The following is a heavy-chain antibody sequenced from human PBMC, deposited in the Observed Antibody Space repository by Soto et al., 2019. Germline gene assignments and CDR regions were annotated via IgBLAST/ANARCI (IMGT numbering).Heavy chain of an antibody. CDR1: GGSISSYY. D-gene: IGHD3-22*01. J-gene: IGHJ4*02. CDR2: NYYSGST. V-gene: IGHV4-59*01. Sequence: QVQLQESGPGLVKPSETLSLTCTVSGGSISSYYWSWIRQPPGKGLEWIGYNYYSGSTNYNPPLTSRVPLSVDXXTXQXXLKLISVTAADTPVYYCARATYYYDSSGYYAYFDYWGQGTLVTVSS. CDR3: ARATYYYDSSGYYAYFDY.